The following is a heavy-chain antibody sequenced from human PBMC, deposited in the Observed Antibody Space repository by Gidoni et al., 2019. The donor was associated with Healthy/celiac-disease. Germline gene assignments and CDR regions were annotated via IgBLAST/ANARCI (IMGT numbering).Heavy chain of an antibody. CDR2: IILIVGTA. V-gene: IGHV1-69*01. J-gene: IGHJ4*02. CDR3: AREGIAVAGTPQQFDY. Sequence: QVQLVQSGAEVKKPGSSVKVSCKASGGPFSSYAISWVRQAPGQGLEWMGGIILIVGTANYAQKVQGRVTITADESTSTAYMELSSLRSEDTAVYYCAREGIAVAGTPQQFDYWGQGTLVTVSS. CDR1: GGPFSSYA. D-gene: IGHD6-19*01.